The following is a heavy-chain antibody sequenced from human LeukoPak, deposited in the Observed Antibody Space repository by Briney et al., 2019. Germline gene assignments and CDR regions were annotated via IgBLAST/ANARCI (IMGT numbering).Heavy chain of an antibody. V-gene: IGHV3-30*18. J-gene: IGHJ4*02. Sequence: GRSLRLSCAASGFTFSSYGMHWVRQAPGKGLEWVAVISYDGSNKYYADSVKGRFTISRDNSKNTLYLQMNSLRAEDTAVYYCAKDLRAAAGTRYYYDSSGPRDPDYWGQGTLVTVSS. D-gene: IGHD3-22*01. CDR1: GFTFSSYG. CDR2: ISYDGSNK. CDR3: AKDLRAAAGTRYYYDSSGPRDPDY.